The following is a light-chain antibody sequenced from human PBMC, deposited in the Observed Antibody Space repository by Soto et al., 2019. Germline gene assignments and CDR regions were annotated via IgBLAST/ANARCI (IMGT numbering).Light chain of an antibody. V-gene: IGLV7-43*01. CDR1: TGAVTSDYY. CDR3: LLYHGAAQV. CDR2: STY. Sequence: VVTQEPSLTVSPGGTVTLTCASSTGAVTSDYYPNWLQQKPGQAPRSLIHSTYTRHFWTPARFSGSLLGGKAALTVSDVQPEDEADYYCLLYHGAAQVFGGGTKVTVL. J-gene: IGLJ3*02.